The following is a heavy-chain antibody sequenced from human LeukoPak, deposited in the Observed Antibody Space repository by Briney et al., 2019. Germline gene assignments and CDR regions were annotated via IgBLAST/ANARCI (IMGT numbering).Heavy chain of an antibody. J-gene: IGHJ5*02. D-gene: IGHD6-13*01. CDR1: GGSFSGCY. Sequence: SETLSLTCAVYGGSFSGCYWSWIRQPPGKGLEWIGEINHSGSTNYNPSLKSRVTISVDTSKNQFSLKLSSVTAADTAVYYCARSIAAAGSAWGQGTLVTVSS. CDR3: ARSIAAAGSA. V-gene: IGHV4-34*01. CDR2: INHSGST.